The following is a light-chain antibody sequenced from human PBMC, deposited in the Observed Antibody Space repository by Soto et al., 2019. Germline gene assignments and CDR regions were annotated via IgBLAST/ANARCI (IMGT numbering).Light chain of an antibody. J-gene: IGKJ1*01. Sequence: ATRPLSPGERATRSCRASQSVSSYLAWYQQKPGQAPTLLIYDASTRATGVPVRFSGSGSGTQFTLTISSLQSEDFAVYYCQHYINWPPETFGQGTKVDIK. CDR2: DAS. CDR3: QHYINWPPET. V-gene: IGKV3-15*01. CDR1: QSVSSY.